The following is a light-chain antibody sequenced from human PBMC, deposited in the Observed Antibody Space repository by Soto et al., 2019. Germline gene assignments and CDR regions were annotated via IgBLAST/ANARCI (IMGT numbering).Light chain of an antibody. J-gene: IGLJ1*01. CDR3: SSYTSNTTPYV. CDR1: SSDVGAYNY. Sequence: QSVLTQPASESGSPGQSIAISCTGTSSDVGAYNYVSWYQQHPGKVPKLVIYDVTNRPSGVSDRLSGSQSGNTASLTISGLQAEDEADYYCSSYTSNTTPYVFGTGTKVTVL. CDR2: DVT. V-gene: IGLV2-14*01.